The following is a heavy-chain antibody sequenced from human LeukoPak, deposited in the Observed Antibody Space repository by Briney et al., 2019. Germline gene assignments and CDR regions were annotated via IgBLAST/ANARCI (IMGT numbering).Heavy chain of an antibody. CDR2: ISYDGGDN. CDR3: AGAYVVVTAGFDY. Sequence: GKSLRLSCAASGFSFSNYGMHWVRQAPGKGLEWVAVISYDGGDNYYADSVKGRFTISRDNSKNTLYLQMNSLRAEDTAVYYCAGAYVVVTAGFDYWGQGTLVTVSS. J-gene: IGHJ4*02. CDR1: GFSFSNYG. V-gene: IGHV3-30*03. D-gene: IGHD2-21*02.